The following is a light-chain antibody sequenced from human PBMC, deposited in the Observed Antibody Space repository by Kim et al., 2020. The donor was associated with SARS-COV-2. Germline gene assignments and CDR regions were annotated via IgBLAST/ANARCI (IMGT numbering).Light chain of an antibody. CDR3: QKYKGAPLT. Sequence: DIQMTQSPSSLSASVGDRVTITCRASQGITNYLAWYHQKPGKPPKLLIYGASTLHSGVSSRFSGSGSGTDFTLTISGLLPEDVGIYYCQKYKGAPLTFGGGTKVEIK. CDR1: QGITNY. CDR2: GAS. V-gene: IGKV1-27*01. J-gene: IGKJ4*01.